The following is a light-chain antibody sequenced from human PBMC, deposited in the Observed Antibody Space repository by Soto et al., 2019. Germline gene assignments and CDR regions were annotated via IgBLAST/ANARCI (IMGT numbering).Light chain of an antibody. CDR2: AAS. CDR3: QQRTGIPYT. Sequence: DIQMTQSPSSLSASVGDRVTVTCRASQTISTYLKWYQQNSGKAPKLLIYAASTLQSGVPSRFSGSGSRTDFTLTISSLQPDDFATYYCQQRTGIPYTFGQGTKLEIK. V-gene: IGKV1-39*01. J-gene: IGKJ2*01. CDR1: QTISTY.